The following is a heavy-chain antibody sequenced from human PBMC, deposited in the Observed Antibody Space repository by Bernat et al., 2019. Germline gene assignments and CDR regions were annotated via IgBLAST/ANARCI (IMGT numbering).Heavy chain of an antibody. J-gene: IGHJ4*02. CDR3: AKDSLLYCSSTSCYPYFDY. Sequence: EVQLVESGGGLIQPGGSLRLSCAASGFTVSSNYMSWVRQAPGKGLEWVSVIYSGGSTYYADSVKGRFTISRDNSKNTLYLQMNSLRAEDTAVYYCAKDSLLYCSSTSCYPYFDYWGQGTLVTVSS. CDR1: GFTVSSNY. CDR2: IYSGGST. D-gene: IGHD2-2*01. V-gene: IGHV3-53*01.